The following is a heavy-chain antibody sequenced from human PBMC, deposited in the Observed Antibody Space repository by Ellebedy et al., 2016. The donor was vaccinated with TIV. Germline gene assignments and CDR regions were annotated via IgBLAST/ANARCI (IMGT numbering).Heavy chain of an antibody. CDR3: VKGFHVRGHTNYYGMDV. CDR2: ISYDGRKT. V-gene: IGHV3-30*02. Sequence: PGGSLRLSCLASGFKFMNYGMHWVRQAPGKGLEWLAVISYDGRKTNYADSVTGRFTIARDDSRNMVFLDMGSLRDDDTAVYYCVKGFHVRGHTNYYGMDVWGQGSAVTVSS. D-gene: IGHD3-16*01. CDR1: GFKFMNYG. J-gene: IGHJ6*02.